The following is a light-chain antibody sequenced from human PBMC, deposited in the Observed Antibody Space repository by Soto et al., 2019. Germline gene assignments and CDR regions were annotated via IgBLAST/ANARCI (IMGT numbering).Light chain of an antibody. Sequence: DSQMTQSPSTLSPSVGDRVTIPCRASRSISDWLAWYQQKPGKAPKLLIFDASTLKSGVPSRFSGRGSGTEFTLTIISLEPDDFATYYCQYCDTRWPFGQGTKVDI. J-gene: IGKJ1*01. CDR1: RSISDW. CDR3: QYCDTRWP. V-gene: IGKV1-5*01. CDR2: DAS.